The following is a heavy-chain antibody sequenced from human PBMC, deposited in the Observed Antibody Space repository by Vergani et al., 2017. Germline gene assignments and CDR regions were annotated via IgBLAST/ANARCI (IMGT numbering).Heavy chain of an antibody. CDR2: ISYDGSNK. D-gene: IGHD2-8*01. Sequence: QVQLVESGGGVVQPGRSLRLSCAASGFTFSSYGMHWVRQAPGKGLEWVAVISYDGSNKYYADSVKGRFTISRDNSKNTLYLQMNSLRAEETAVYYCAKDGSQGVPWGCTNGVCFLYYYMDVWGKGTTVTVSS. CDR1: GFTFSSYG. V-gene: IGHV3-30*18. CDR3: AKDGSQGVPWGCTNGVCFLYYYMDV. J-gene: IGHJ6*03.